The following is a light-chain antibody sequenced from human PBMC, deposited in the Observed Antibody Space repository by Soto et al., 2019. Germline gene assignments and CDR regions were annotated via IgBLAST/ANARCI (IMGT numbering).Light chain of an antibody. J-gene: IGKJ2*01. V-gene: IGKV1-39*01. CDR1: QRINTY. CDR3: QQTYSTPYT. Sequence: IQMTQSPSSLSASVGDRVTITCRASQRINTYLNWYQQKPGEAPKLLISTSGTLQRGVPSRFSGSGSGTDFTLTITALRPEDFATYFWQQTYSTPYTFGQGTKLEIK. CDR2: TSG.